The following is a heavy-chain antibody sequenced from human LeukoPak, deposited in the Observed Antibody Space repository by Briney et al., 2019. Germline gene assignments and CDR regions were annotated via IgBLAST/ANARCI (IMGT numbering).Heavy chain of an antibody. CDR3: ARGSSSWSFVVDHY. CDR2: ISSSSSYI. CDR1: GFTFNTYS. D-gene: IGHD6-13*01. J-gene: IGHJ4*01. V-gene: IGHV3-21*01. Sequence: GGSLRLSCAASGFTFNTYSMNWVRQAPGKGVEWVSCISSSSSYIYYADSVKGRFTISRDNAKNSLYLQMNSLRAEDTAVYYCARGSSSWSFVVDHYWGHRTLVTVSS.